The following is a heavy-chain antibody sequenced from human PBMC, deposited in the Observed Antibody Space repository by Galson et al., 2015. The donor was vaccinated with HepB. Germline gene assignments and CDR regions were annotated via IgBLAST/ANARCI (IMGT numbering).Heavy chain of an antibody. Sequence: SVKVSCKASGGTFSSYAISWVRQAPGQGLEWMGGIIPILGTANYAQKFQGRVTITADESTSTAYMELSSLRSEDTAVYYCAREGGYSSSWYGYYFDYWGQGTLVTVSS. CDR1: GGTFSSYA. V-gene: IGHV1-69*13. J-gene: IGHJ4*02. CDR3: AREGGYSSSWYGYYFDY. CDR2: IIPILGTA. D-gene: IGHD6-13*01.